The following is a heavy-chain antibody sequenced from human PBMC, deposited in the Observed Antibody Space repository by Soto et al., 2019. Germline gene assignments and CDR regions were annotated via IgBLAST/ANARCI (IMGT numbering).Heavy chain of an antibody. D-gene: IGHD2-2*02. V-gene: IGHV3-64D*06. J-gene: IGHJ5*02. CDR3: VRGAVQAAIRSWFDP. CDR2: ISSSGDST. CDR1: GFTFSSYT. Sequence: PGGSLRLSCSASGFTFSSYTMYWVRQAPGTGLEDVSSISSSGDSTHYADSVKGRSTISRDNSKNTLYLQMSSLRADDTAVYYCVRGAVQAAIRSWFDPWGQGTLVTVSS.